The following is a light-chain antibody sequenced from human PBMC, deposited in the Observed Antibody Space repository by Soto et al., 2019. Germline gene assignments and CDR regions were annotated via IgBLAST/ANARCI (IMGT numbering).Light chain of an antibody. CDR1: QSVRSNY. Sequence: ESVLTPAPGTLSVSPGERATLSCRSSQSVRSNYLAWYQQIPGQAPRLLVYGASSRATGIPDRFSGSGSGTDFTLTIRRLEPEDFAVYYRQQYGNSSFTFGGGTKVDIK. CDR3: QQYGNSSFT. J-gene: IGKJ4*01. CDR2: GAS. V-gene: IGKV3-20*01.